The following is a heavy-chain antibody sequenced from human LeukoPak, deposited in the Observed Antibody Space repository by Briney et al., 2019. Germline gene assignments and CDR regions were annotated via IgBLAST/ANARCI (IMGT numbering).Heavy chain of an antibody. J-gene: IGHJ4*02. Sequence: GRSLRLSCADSGFTFSSYAMHWVRQAPGKGLEWVAVISYDGSKKYYADSVKGRFTISRDNSKNTLYLQMNSLRAEDTAVYYCARDGSSTRMDFDYWGQGTLVTVSS. CDR1: GFTFSSYA. CDR2: ISYDGSKK. V-gene: IGHV3-30*01. CDR3: ARDGSSTRMDFDY. D-gene: IGHD2-2*01.